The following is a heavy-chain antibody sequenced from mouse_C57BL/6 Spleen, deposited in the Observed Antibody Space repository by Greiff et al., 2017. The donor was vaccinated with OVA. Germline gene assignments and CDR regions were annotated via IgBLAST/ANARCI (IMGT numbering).Heavy chain of an antibody. J-gene: IGHJ2*01. CDR3: ARDRGTGTEDFDY. V-gene: IGHV5-4*01. Sequence: EVQLVESGGGLVKPGGSLKLSCAASGFTFSSYAMSWVRQTPEQRLEWVATISDGGSYTYYPDHVKGRFPISRDNAKNNLYLQMIHLKSEDTALYYCARDRGTGTEDFDYWGQGTTLTVSS. CDR2: ISDGGSYT. D-gene: IGHD4-1*01. CDR1: GFTFSSYA.